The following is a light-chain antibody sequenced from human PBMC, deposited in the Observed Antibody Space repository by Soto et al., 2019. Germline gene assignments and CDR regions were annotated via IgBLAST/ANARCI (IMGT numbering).Light chain of an antibody. Sequence: DIQMTQSPSSLSASVGDRVTFTCQASHDIGTYLNWYQQKPGKAPKLLIYDASNLEIGVPSSFSGSGAGADFTFTISSLQPEDIATYYCQQYDNPPYSFGQGTKLEL. V-gene: IGKV1-33*01. CDR2: DAS. CDR1: HDIGTY. CDR3: QQYDNPPYS. J-gene: IGKJ2*01.